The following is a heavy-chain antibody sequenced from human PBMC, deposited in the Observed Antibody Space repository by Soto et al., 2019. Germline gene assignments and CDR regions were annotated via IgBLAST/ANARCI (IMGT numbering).Heavy chain of an antibody. D-gene: IGHD1-20*01. J-gene: IGHJ6*02. CDR2: IIPLHNTS. V-gene: IGHV1-69*08. CDR3: AIWSNWNPLYYRGMDV. CDR1: GGAFTNYS. Sequence: SVKVSCKVSGGAFTNYSLNWVRHAPGQGLEWLGGIIPLHNTSNYSLKLLGRGSVTADISSNTVYMHLSGLTSDDTATYYCAIWSNWNPLYYRGMDVWGQGTTVTVYS.